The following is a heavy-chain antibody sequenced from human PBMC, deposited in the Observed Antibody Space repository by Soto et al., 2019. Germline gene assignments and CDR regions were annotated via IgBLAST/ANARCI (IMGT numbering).Heavy chain of an antibody. Sequence: EVQLLESGGGLVQPGGSLRLSCAASGITLRSYAMSWVRQAPGKGLQWVSSISVSGDATYYADSVKGRFTISRDSSKNTLYLQMNSLRAEDTAVYYCAKGGPESEYVVYAFDIWGQGTMVTVSS. V-gene: IGHV3-23*01. CDR2: ISVSGDAT. CDR1: GITLRSYA. J-gene: IGHJ3*02. D-gene: IGHD2-21*01. CDR3: AKGGPESEYVVYAFDI.